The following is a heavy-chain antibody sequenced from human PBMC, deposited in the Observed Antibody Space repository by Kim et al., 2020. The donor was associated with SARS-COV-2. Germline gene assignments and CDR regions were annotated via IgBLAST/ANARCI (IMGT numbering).Heavy chain of an antibody. V-gene: IGHV3-33*05. CDR3: ARVSPYYYGSGSYYNGGYYDGMDV. CDR2: ISYDGSNK. J-gene: IGHJ6*01. D-gene: IGHD3-10*01. Sequence: GGSLRLSCAASGFTFSSYGMHWVRQAPGKGLEWVAVISYDGSNKYYADSVKGRFTISRDNSKNTLYLQMNSLRAEDTAVYYCARVSPYYYGSGSYYNGGYYDGMDVWGEGTTVTVSS. CDR1: GFTFSSYG.